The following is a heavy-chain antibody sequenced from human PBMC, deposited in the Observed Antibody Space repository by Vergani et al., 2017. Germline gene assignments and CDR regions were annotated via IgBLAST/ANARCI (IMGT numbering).Heavy chain of an antibody. V-gene: IGHV4-31*03. CDR2: IYYSGST. CDR1: GGSISSGGYY. D-gene: IGHD3-22*01. CDR3: ARDYYDSSGYYYERGGLRY. Sequence: QVQLQESGPGLVKPSQTLSLTCTVSGGSISSGGYYWSWIRQHPGKGLEWIGYIYYSGSTYYNPSLKSRVTISVDTSKNQFSLKLSSVTAADTAVYYCARDYYDSSGYYYERGGLRYWGQGTPVTVSS. J-gene: IGHJ4*02.